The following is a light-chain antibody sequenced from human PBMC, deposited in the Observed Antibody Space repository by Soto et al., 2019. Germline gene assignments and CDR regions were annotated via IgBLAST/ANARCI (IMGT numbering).Light chain of an antibody. CDR3: QQSNSSPIT. CDR1: QSISSY. Sequence: AKSSVTLSLSPGDRATLSCRASQSISSYLAWYQQKPGKAPKLLIYDASSLESGVPSRFSGSGSGTDFTLTISSLQPEDFATYYCQQSNSSPITFGQGTLLEVK. CDR2: DAS. J-gene: IGKJ5*01. V-gene: IGKV1-39*01.